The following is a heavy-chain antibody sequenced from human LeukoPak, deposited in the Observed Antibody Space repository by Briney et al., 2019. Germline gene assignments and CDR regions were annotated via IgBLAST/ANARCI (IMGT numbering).Heavy chain of an antibody. V-gene: IGHV5-51*01. CDR1: GYSFTSYW. CDR2: NYPGDSDT. D-gene: IGHD3-3*01. J-gene: IGHJ5*02. Sequence: GESLKISCKGSGYSFTSYWIGWVRQMPGKGLEWMGINYPGDSDTRYSPSFQGQVTISADKSISTAYLQWSSLKASDTAMYYCANLRGYDFWSGDENWFDPWGQGTLVTVSS. CDR3: ANLRGYDFWSGDENWFDP.